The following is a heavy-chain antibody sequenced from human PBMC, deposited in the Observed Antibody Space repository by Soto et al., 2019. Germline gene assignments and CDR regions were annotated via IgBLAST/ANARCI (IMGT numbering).Heavy chain of an antibody. Sequence: GGSLRLSCAASGFKFNDYAMHWVRQVPGKGLEWVTGISWNSGTIDYADSVKGRFTIARDNSKNTLYLQMNSLRAEDTAVYYCAKEKISTSCCNWFDPWGQGTLVTSPQ. J-gene: IGHJ5*02. CDR2: ISWNSGTI. CDR3: AKEKISTSCCNWFDP. CDR1: GFKFNDYA. D-gene: IGHD2-2*01. V-gene: IGHV3-9*01.